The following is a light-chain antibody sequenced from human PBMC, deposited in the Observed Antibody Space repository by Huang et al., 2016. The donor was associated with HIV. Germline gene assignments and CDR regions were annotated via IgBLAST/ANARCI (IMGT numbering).Light chain of an antibody. CDR3: QQAKSLSRT. CDR2: GAS. J-gene: IGKJ2*01. CDR1: QPISSW. Sequence: DIQMTQSPSSVSASLGDRVTITCRASQPISSWVAWYQQKPGEAPKLLIYGASTLQTGVPARFSGRGSGINFTLTISSLQPEDFATYYCQQAKSLSRTFGQGTKLEIK. V-gene: IGKV1-12*01.